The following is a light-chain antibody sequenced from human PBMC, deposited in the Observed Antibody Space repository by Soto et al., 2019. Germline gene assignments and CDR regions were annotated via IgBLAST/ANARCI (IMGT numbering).Light chain of an antibody. V-gene: IGLV2-14*01. CDR1: SSDIGGFNY. Sequence: QSALTQPASVSGSPGQSITISCTGSSSDIGGFNYVSWYQQHPGTAPKVLIYEVRVRPSGVSNRFSGSKSGNTASLTISGLQADDEADYFCISYTIRSSFYVFGTGTKLTVL. J-gene: IGLJ1*01. CDR3: ISYTIRSSFYV. CDR2: EVR.